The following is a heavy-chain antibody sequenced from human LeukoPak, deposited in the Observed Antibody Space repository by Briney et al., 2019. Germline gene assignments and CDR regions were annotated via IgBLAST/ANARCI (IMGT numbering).Heavy chain of an antibody. CDR2: ISPNSDVT. V-gene: IGHV1-2*02. J-gene: IGHJ5*02. CDR3: ARGHYDGRGNWFDP. CDR1: GYTFSGYY. Sequence: VKVSCKASGYTFSGYYMHWVRQAPGQGLEWMGWISPNSDVTNYAQKFQGRVTMARDTSITTGYMELRSLGFDDTAVYYCARGHYDGRGNWFDPWGQGTLVTVSS. D-gene: IGHD3-22*01.